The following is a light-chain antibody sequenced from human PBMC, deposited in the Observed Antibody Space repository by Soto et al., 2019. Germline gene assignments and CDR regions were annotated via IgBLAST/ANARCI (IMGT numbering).Light chain of an antibody. CDR3: SSYTTRNTLVV. CDR1: SSDIGNYNF. CDR2: EVD. Sequence: QSALTQPASVSGSPGQSITISCTGTSSDIGNYNFVSWYQHHPGKAPKLMIYEVDNRPSGISNRFSGSKSGNTASLTISGLQAEDEADYYCSSYTTRNTLVVFGGGTQLTVL. V-gene: IGLV2-14*01. J-gene: IGLJ3*02.